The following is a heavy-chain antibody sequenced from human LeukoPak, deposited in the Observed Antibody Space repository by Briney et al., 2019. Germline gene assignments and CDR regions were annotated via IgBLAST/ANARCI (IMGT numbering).Heavy chain of an antibody. CDR1: GFTFDDYG. J-gene: IGHJ4*02. CDR2: INWNGGST. CDR3: ARGPDYGDFFFDY. Sequence: GGSLRLSCTASGFTFDDYGMSWVRQAPGKGLEWVSGINWNGGSTDYANSVKGRFTISRDNAKNSLYLQMNSLRAEDTTLYHCARGPDYGDFFFDYWGQGTRVTVSS. D-gene: IGHD4-17*01. V-gene: IGHV3-20*01.